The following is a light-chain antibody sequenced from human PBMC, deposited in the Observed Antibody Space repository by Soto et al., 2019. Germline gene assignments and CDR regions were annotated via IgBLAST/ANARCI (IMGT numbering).Light chain of an antibody. Sequence: QSVLTQPPSASGTPGLRVTISCSGSNSNIGSNTVNWYHQLPGTAPKLLIYSNNQRPSGVPDRCSGSKSGTSASLVISGLQSDDEADYYCAAWDDSLSGVVFGGGTKLTVL. CDR3: AAWDDSLSGVV. CDR2: SNN. J-gene: IGLJ2*01. CDR1: NSNIGSNT. V-gene: IGLV1-44*01.